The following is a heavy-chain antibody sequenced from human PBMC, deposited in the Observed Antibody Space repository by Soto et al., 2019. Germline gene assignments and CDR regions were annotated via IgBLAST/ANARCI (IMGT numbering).Heavy chain of an antibody. D-gene: IGHD5-18*01. V-gene: IGHV5-51*01. J-gene: IGHJ4*02. Sequence: PGESLKISCKGSGYSFTSYWIGWVRQMPGKGLEWMGIIYPGDSDTRYSPSFQGQVTISADKSISTAYLQWGSLKASDTAMYYCAIMGGYSYDPFGVDYWGQGTLVTGSS. CDR2: IYPGDSDT. CDR1: GYSFTSYW. CDR3: AIMGGYSYDPFGVDY.